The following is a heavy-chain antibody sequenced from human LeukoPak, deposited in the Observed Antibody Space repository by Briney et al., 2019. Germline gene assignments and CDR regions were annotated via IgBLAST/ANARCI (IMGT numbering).Heavy chain of an antibody. D-gene: IGHD3-10*01. CDR3: ARSQGGYYDY. V-gene: IGHV1-69*13. J-gene: IGHJ4*02. Sequence: AAVKVPCKASGGTFSSYAISWVRQAPGQGLEWMGGIIPIFGTANYAQKFQGRVTITADESTSTAYMELSSLRSEDTAVYYCARSQGGYYDYWGQGTLVTVSS. CDR1: GGTFSSYA. CDR2: IIPIFGTA.